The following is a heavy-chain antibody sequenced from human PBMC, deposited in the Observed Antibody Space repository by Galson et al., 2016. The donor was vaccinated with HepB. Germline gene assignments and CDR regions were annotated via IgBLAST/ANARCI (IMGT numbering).Heavy chain of an antibody. J-gene: IGHJ6*04. Sequence: ETLSLTCTVSGGSISSHYWTWIRQPPGKGLEWIGYMDYTGTTDSNPSLKSRVTISLDTSKKQFSLTLTSVTSADTAVYYCARDFRMPFDVSPGVDVWGKGTAVTVSS. V-gene: IGHV4-59*11. CDR3: ARDFRMPFDVSPGVDV. D-gene: IGHD2-15*01. CDR2: MDYTGTT. CDR1: GGSISSHY.